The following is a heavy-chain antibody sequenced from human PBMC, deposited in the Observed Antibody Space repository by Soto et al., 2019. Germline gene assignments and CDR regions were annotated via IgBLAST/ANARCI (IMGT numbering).Heavy chain of an antibody. CDR2: ISSSSSYT. V-gene: IGHV3-11*06. Sequence: GGSLRLSCAASGFTFSDYYMSWVRQAPGKGLEWVSYISSSSSYTNYADSVKGRFTISRDNAKNSLYLQMNSLRAEDTAVYYCARERRYCSSTSCYTENYYYGMDVWGQGTTVTVSS. J-gene: IGHJ6*02. D-gene: IGHD2-2*02. CDR1: GFTFSDYY. CDR3: ARERRYCSSTSCYTENYYYGMDV.